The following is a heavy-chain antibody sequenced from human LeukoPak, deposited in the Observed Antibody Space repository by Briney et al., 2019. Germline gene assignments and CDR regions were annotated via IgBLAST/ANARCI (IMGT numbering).Heavy chain of an antibody. J-gene: IGHJ4*02. Sequence: SETLSLTCTVSGYSISSGYYWGWIRQPPGKGLEWIGTIYHSGSTYYNPSLKSRVTISVDTSKNQFSLKLSSVTAADTAVYYCARDPGSITMVRGVTRPDGGFDYWGQGTLVTVSS. V-gene: IGHV4-38-2*02. CDR2: IYHSGST. D-gene: IGHD3-10*01. CDR3: ARDPGSITMVRGVTRPDGGFDY. CDR1: GYSISSGYY.